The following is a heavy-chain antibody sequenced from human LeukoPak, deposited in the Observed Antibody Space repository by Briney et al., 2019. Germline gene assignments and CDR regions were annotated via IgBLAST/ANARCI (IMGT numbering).Heavy chain of an antibody. CDR2: IYYSGST. Sequence: PSETLSLTCTVSGGSISSSSYYWGWIRQPPGKGLEWIGSIYYSGSTYYNPSLKSRVTISVDTSKNQFSLKLSSLTAADTAVYYCARHGVIWYYYDSSGYYPSYMDVWGKGTTVTVSS. J-gene: IGHJ6*03. CDR1: GGSISSSSYY. CDR3: ARHGVIWYYYDSSGYYPSYMDV. V-gene: IGHV4-39*01. D-gene: IGHD3-22*01.